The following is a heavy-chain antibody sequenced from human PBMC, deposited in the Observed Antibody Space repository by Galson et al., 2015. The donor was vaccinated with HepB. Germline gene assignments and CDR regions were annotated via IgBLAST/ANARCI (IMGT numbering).Heavy chain of an antibody. CDR2: ISSSSNYR. V-gene: IGHV3-11*06. D-gene: IGHD1-26*01. J-gene: IGHJ6*02. Sequence: SLRLSCAASGFTFSDYYMSWIRQAPGKGLEWVSYISSSSNYRRNADSVKGRFTISRDNARNSLYLQMNSLRAEDTAVYYCARDRVVGAYYGMDVWGQGTTVTVSS. CDR3: ARDRVVGAYYGMDV. CDR1: GFTFSDYY.